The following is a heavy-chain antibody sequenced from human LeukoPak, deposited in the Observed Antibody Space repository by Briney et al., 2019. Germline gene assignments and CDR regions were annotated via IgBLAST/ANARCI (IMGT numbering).Heavy chain of an antibody. Sequence: PGGSLRLSCAASGFTFSSYWMSWVRQAPGKGLEWVANIKQDGSGKYYVDSVKGRFTISRDNAKNSLYLQMNSLRAEDTAFYYCARELRFYYFDYWGQGTLVIVSS. CDR1: GFTFSSYW. CDR2: IKQDGSGK. V-gene: IGHV3-7*01. J-gene: IGHJ4*02. D-gene: IGHD4-17*01. CDR3: ARELRFYYFDY.